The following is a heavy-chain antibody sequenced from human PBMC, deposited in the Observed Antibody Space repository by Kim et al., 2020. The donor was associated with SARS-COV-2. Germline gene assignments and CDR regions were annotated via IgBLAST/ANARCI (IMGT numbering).Heavy chain of an antibody. CDR2: INAGNGNT. J-gene: IGHJ4*02. CDR3: AREGGGGGPCWQGFDL. D-gene: IGHD2-15*01. CDR1: GYTFTNYA. Sequence: ASVKVSCKASGYTFTNYAIHWVRQAPGQRLEWMGWINAGNGNTRYSQYFQGRVTITRDTSANTAYMELSSLSSEDTAVYSCAREGGGGGPCWQGFDLWGQ. V-gene: IGHV1-3*01.